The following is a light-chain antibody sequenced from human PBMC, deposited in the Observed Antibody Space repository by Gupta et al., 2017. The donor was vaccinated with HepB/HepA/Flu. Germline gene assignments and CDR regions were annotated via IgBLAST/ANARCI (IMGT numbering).Light chain of an antibody. CDR3: QVWDSGSDQAV. Sequence: SYVLTQPPSVSVAPGQTAMITCEGNNIGSRSVHWYRQRPGQAPVLVVNDDIERPSGIPERLSGFNSGDTATLTITGVEAGDEADYYCQVWDSGSDQAVFGGGTKLTV. V-gene: IGLV3-21*02. CDR2: DDI. CDR1: NIGSRS. J-gene: IGLJ3*02.